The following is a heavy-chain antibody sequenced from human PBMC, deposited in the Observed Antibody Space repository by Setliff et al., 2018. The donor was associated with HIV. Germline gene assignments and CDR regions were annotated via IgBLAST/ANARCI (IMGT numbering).Heavy chain of an antibody. Sequence: SETLSLTCTVSGGSFSSSTYSWGWIRQPPGKGLEWIGYIYYSGSTNYNPSLKSRVTISVDTSKNQFSLKLSSVTAADTAVYYCARIAGKYYDILTGYYLSPYYYMDVWGKGTTVTVSS. CDR3: ARIAGKYYDILTGYYLSPYYYMDV. J-gene: IGHJ6*03. V-gene: IGHV4-61*01. CDR1: GGSFSSSTYS. CDR2: IYYSGST. D-gene: IGHD3-9*01.